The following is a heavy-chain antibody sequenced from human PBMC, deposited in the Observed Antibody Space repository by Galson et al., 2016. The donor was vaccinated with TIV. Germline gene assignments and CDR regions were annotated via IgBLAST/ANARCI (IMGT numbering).Heavy chain of an antibody. CDR1: GFTFSSFW. J-gene: IGHJ4*02. D-gene: IGHD3-3*01. CDR2: IKQDGSER. V-gene: IGHV3-7*03. Sequence: SLRLSCAASGFTFSSFWMSWVRQAPGKGLEWVTNIKQDGSERYYVDSVKGRFIISRDNAKNSVYLQTNSLRVEDTAVYYCARGRSGYFDYWGRGTLVAVSS. CDR3: ARGRSGYFDY.